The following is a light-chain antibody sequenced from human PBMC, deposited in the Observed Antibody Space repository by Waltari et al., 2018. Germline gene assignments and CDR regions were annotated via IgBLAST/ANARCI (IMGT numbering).Light chain of an antibody. Sequence: QSALTQPASVSGSPGQSITISCTGTSRDVGRYNLVSWYQQHPGKDHKLMIYEGSKRPSGVSNRFSGSKSGNTASLTISGLQAEDEADYYCCSYAGSSTLVFGGGTKLTVL. CDR2: EGS. CDR3: CSYAGSSTLV. V-gene: IGLV2-23*01. J-gene: IGLJ3*02. CDR1: SRDVGRYNL.